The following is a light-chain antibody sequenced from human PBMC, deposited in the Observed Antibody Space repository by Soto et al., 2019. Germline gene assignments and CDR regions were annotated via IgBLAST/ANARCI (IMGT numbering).Light chain of an antibody. CDR2: GAS. CDR1: QTITGSY. J-gene: IGKJ1*01. V-gene: IGKV3-20*01. CDR3: QQYWSSPRT. Sequence: EIVLTQSPGILSLSPGERATLSCRASQTITGSYLAWYQQKPGQAPRLLIYGASIRATGIPDRFSGSGSGTAFTLTINRLEPEDFAVYYCQQYWSSPRTFGQGTKVEIK.